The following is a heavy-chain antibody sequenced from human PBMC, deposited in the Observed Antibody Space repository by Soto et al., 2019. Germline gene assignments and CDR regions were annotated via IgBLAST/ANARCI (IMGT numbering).Heavy chain of an antibody. J-gene: IGHJ5*02. Sequence: GSLRLSCAASGFTFSSYDMHWVRQATGKGLEWVSAIGTAGDTYYPGSVKGRFTISRENAKNSLYLQMNSLRAEDTAVYYCARGILRFLEWSPTGGYNWFDPWGQGTLVTVSS. CDR3: ARGILRFLEWSPTGGYNWFDP. D-gene: IGHD3-3*01. V-gene: IGHV3-13*01. CDR1: GFTFSSYD. CDR2: IGTAGDT.